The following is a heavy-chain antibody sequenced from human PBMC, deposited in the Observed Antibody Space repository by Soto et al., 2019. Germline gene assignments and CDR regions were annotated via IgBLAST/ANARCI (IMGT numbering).Heavy chain of an antibody. CDR3: ARAGAASFDY. D-gene: IGHD3-10*01. Sequence: GGSLRLSCVASGFTFSSYWMSWVRQVPGKGPEWVANIKQDGSEKYYVDSVKGRFTISRDNAKNSLYLQMNSLRAEDTAVYYCARAGAASFDYWGQGTLVTVSS. CDR2: IKQDGSEK. V-gene: IGHV3-7*01. J-gene: IGHJ4*02. CDR1: GFTFSSYW.